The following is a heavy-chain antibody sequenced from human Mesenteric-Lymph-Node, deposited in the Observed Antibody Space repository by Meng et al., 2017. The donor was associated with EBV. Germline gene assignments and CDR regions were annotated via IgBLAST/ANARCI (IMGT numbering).Heavy chain of an antibody. J-gene: IGHJ4*02. D-gene: IGHD2-21*01. CDR2: TIPVLGTT. CDR3: TSGSGTYSPFAF. Sequence: VQVVQSGAVVKQPGSSVKGSCKASGGIFSGYANSWVRQAPGQGVEWMGGTIPVLGTTTYAQSFQGRVAITAADESTTTVYMEVRSLKPEDTAIYFCTSGSGTYSPFAFWGQGTLVTVSS. CDR1: GGIFSGYA. V-gene: IGHV1-69*01.